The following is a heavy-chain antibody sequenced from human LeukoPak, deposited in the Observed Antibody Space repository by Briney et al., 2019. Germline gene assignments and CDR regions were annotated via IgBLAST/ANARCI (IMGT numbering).Heavy chain of an antibody. V-gene: IGHV4-4*07. J-gene: IGHJ5*02. CDR2: IYTSGST. D-gene: IGHD3-9*01. CDR1: GGSISSYY. CDR3: ARASLRYFDWLPSHTHNWFDP. Sequence: SETLSLTCTVSGGSISSYYWSWIRQPAGKGLEWIGRIYTSGSTNYNPSLKSRVTMSVDTSKNQFSLKLSSVTAADTAVYYCARASLRYFDWLPSHTHNWFDPWGQGTLVTVSS.